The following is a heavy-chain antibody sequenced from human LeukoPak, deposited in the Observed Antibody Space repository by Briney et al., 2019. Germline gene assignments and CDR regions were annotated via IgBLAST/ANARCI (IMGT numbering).Heavy chain of an antibody. CDR2: INPNSGGT. D-gene: IGHD2-8*01. Sequence: ASVKVSCKASGYTFTGYYMHWVRRAPGQGLEWMGWINPNSGGTNYAQKFQGRVTMTRDTSISTAYMELSRLRSDDTAVYYCARSLMQGKLRFDPWGQGTLVTVSS. V-gene: IGHV1-2*02. J-gene: IGHJ5*02. CDR1: GYTFTGYY. CDR3: ARSLMQGKLRFDP.